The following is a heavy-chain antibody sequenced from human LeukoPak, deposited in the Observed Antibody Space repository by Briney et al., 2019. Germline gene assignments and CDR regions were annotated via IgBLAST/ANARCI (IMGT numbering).Heavy chain of an antibody. V-gene: IGHV5-51*01. CDR2: IYPGDSDT. Sequence: KNGESLKISCKGSGYSFNTYWIGWVRQLPGKGLEWMGIIYPGDSDTKYSPSFQGQVTISVDTSINTAYLQWISLKASDTAMYYCARHPIAAGGAYNWFDPWGQGTLVTVSS. CDR1: GYSFNTYW. CDR3: ARHPIAAGGAYNWFDP. J-gene: IGHJ5*02. D-gene: IGHD6-13*01.